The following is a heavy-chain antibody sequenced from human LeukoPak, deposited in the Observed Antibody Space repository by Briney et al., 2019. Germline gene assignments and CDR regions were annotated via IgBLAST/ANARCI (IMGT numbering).Heavy chain of an antibody. D-gene: IGHD6-6*01. CDR3: ARSSIGYYYYYYMDV. Sequence: GESLKISCKGSGYSFTSYWIGWVRQMPGKGLEWMGIIYPGDSDTRYSPSFQGQVTISADKFISTAYLQWSSLKASDTAMYYCARSSIGYYYYYYMDVWGKGTTVTVSS. V-gene: IGHV5-51*01. J-gene: IGHJ6*03. CDR1: GYSFTSYW. CDR2: IYPGDSDT.